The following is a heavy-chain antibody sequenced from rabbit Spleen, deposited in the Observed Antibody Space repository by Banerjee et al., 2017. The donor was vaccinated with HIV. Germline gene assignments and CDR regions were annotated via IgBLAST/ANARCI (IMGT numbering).Heavy chain of an antibody. Sequence: QEQLVESGGGLVQPEGSLTLTCNSSGFDFSNNAMCWVRQAPGKGLECGACIYAGSSGSTYYANWAKGRLTISKASSTTVTLQMTSLTVADTATYFCARGSATMTMVITGYYLNLWGPGTLVTVS. CDR2: IYAGSSGST. CDR1: GFDFSNNA. D-gene: IGHD2-1*01. J-gene: IGHJ4*01. CDR3: ARGSATMTMVITGYYLNL. V-gene: IGHV1S45*01.